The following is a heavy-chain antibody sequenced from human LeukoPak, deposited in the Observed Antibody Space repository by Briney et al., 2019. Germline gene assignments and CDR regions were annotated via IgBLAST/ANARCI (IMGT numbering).Heavy chain of an antibody. CDR1: GFTFSSYS. D-gene: IGHD6-13*01. J-gene: IGHJ3*01. CDR2: ISGTSGTI. CDR3: TAGYSSSWYNAFDV. V-gene: IGHV3-48*02. Sequence: PGGSLRLSCAASGFTFSSYSINWVRQAPGKGLEWLSYISGTSGTIYYADSVKGRFTISRDNARNTLYLQMNSLRDEDTAMFYCTAGYSSSWYNAFDVWGQGTRVTVSS.